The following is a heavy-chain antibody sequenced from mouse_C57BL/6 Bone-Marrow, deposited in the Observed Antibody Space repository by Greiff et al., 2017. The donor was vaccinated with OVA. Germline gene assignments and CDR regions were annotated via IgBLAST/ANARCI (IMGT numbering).Heavy chain of an antibody. J-gene: IGHJ4*01. D-gene: IGHD1-1*01. CDR1: GYSFTGYY. CDR2: INPSTGGT. CDR3: ARYYYGSRGAMDY. V-gene: IGHV1-42*01. Sequence: EVMLQQSGPELVKPGASVKISCKASGYSFTGYYMNWVKQSPEKSLEWIGEINPSTGGTTYNQKFKAKATLTVDKSSSTAYMQLKSLTSEDSAVYYCARYYYGSRGAMDYWGQGTSVTVSS.